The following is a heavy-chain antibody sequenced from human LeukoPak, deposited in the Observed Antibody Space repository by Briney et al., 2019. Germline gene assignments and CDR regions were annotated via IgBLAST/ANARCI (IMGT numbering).Heavy chain of an antibody. Sequence: GASVQVSCKASGYTFTGCYLHWVRQAPGQGREWMGWINPNSGGTNYAQKFQGRVTMTRDTSISTAYMELSRLRSDDTAVYYCARTLPHPGAFDIWGQGTMVTVSS. J-gene: IGHJ3*02. CDR1: GYTFTGCY. CDR3: ARTLPHPGAFDI. V-gene: IGHV1-2*02. CDR2: INPNSGGT.